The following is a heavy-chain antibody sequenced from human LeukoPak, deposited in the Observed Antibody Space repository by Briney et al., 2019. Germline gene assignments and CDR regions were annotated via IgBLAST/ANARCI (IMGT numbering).Heavy chain of an antibody. CDR1: GFTFSSYA. CDR2: ISYDGSNK. V-gene: IGHV3-30*04. D-gene: IGHD2-15*01. J-gene: IGHJ6*04. Sequence: GGSLRLSCAASGFTFSSYAMHWVRQAPGKRLEWVAVISYDGSNKYYADSVKGRFTISRDNSKNTLYLQMNSLRAEDTAVYYCERELLGMDVWGKGTTVTVSS. CDR3: ERELLGMDV.